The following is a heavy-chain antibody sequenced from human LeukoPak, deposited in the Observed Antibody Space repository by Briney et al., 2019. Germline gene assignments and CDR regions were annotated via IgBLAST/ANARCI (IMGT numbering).Heavy chain of an antibody. CDR3: ARDRFVVVTGNYYYGMDV. V-gene: IGHV3-48*01. CDR1: GFTFSSYS. Sequence: GGSLRLSCAASGFTFSSYSMNWVRQAPGKGLEWVSYISSSSSTIYYADSVKGRFTISRDNAKNSLYLQMNSLRAEDTAVYYCARDRFVVVTGNYYYGMDVWGQGTTVTVSS. D-gene: IGHD2-21*02. J-gene: IGHJ6*02. CDR2: ISSSSSTI.